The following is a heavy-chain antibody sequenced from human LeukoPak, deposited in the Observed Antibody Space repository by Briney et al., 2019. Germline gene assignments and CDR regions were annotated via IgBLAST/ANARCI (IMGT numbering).Heavy chain of an antibody. CDR2: IIPIFGTA. V-gene: IGHV1-69*05. D-gene: IGHD2-21*01. CDR1: GGTFSSYA. CDR3: ATPLGPLGLIPYYFDY. Sequence: GSSVKVSCKASGGTFSSYAISWVRQAPGQGLEWMGRIIPIFGTANYAQKFQGRVTITTDESTSTAYMELSSLRSEDTAVYYCATPLGPLGLIPYYFDYWGQGTLVTVSS. J-gene: IGHJ4*02.